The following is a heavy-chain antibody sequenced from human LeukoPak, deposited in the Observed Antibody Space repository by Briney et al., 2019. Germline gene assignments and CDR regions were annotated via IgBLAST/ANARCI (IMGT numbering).Heavy chain of an antibody. D-gene: IGHD2-21*02. CDR3: AKEPLYCGGDCYEPFDY. CDR2: ISGSGGTT. J-gene: IGHJ4*02. V-gene: IGHV3-23*01. Sequence: VGSLRLSCAASGFTFSSYAKSWVRQAPGKGLEWLSAISGSGGTTYYADSVKGRFTISRDNSKNTRYLQMNSLRAEDTSVYYCAKEPLYCGGDCYEPFDYWGQGTLVTVSS. CDR1: GFTFSSYA.